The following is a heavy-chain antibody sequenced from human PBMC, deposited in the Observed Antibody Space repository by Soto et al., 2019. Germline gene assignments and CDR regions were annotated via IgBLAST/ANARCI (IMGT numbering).Heavy chain of an antibody. D-gene: IGHD6-19*01. CDR3: AKAAVAGNYYYYFGMDV. CDR1: GFTFSSYG. Sequence: GGALRLSSADSGFTFSSYGMHWVRQAPGKGLEWVAVISYDGSNKYYADSVKGRFTISRDNSKNTLYLQMNSLRAEDTAVYYWAKAAVAGNYYYYFGMDVWGEGTT. V-gene: IGHV3-30*18. CDR2: ISYDGSNK. J-gene: IGHJ6*02.